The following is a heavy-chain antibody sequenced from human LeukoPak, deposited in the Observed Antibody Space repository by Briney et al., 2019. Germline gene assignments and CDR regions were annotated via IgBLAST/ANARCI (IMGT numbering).Heavy chain of an antibody. CDR1: GGSISSGSYY. J-gene: IGHJ3*02. D-gene: IGHD4/OR15-4a*01. CDR2: VYASGST. Sequence: PSQTLSLTCTVSGGSISSGSYYWSWIRQPAGKGLEWIGRVYASGSTNHNPSLKSRVTMSVDTSKSQISLKLSSVTAADTAVYYCARDFGAGAFDSWGRGTMVTLSS. V-gene: IGHV4-61*02. CDR3: ARDFGAGAFDS.